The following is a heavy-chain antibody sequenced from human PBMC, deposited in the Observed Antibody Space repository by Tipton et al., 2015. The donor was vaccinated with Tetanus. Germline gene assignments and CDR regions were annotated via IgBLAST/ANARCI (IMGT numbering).Heavy chain of an antibody. CDR3: ASPLMVYAQPSNYYYGMDV. J-gene: IGHJ6*02. V-gene: IGHV4-39*01. D-gene: IGHD2-8*01. Sequence: TLSLTCTVSGGSISSSSYYWGWIRQPPGKGLEWIGSIYYSGSTYYNPSLKSRVTISVDTSKNQFSLKLSSVTAADTAVYYCASPLMVYAQPSNYYYGMDVWGQGTTVTVSS. CDR2: IYYSGST. CDR1: GGSISSSSYY.